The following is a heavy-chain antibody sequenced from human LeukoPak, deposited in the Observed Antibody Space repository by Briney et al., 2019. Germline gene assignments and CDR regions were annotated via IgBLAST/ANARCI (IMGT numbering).Heavy chain of an antibody. CDR2: INWNGLST. CDR3: APFGGYDFLVQMDS. CDR1: GFTLEDYA. J-gene: IGHJ4*02. D-gene: IGHD5-12*01. Sequence: GGSLRLSCAASGFTLEDYAMHWVRQRPGKGPEGSSGINWNGLSTGYADSVKGRFTISRDNAKNTLYLQMHSLRAEDTALYYCAPFGGYDFLVQMDSWGQGTLVIVSS. V-gene: IGHV3-9*01.